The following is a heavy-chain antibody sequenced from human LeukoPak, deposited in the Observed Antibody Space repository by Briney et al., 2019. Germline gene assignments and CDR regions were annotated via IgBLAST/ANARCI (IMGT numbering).Heavy chain of an antibody. CDR1: GFTFRNYW. J-gene: IGHJ4*02. Sequence: GGSLRLSCAVSGFTFRNYWMRWVRQAPGKGPIWVSHISPDGTNTSYADSVKGRFTISRDNVKNTLYLQMSSLRAEDTAVYYCARDVTYYDFWGGIAGEAGFDYWSQGTLVTVSS. CDR3: ARDVTYYDFWGGIAGEAGFDY. CDR2: ISPDGTNT. V-gene: IGHV3-74*01. D-gene: IGHD3-3*01.